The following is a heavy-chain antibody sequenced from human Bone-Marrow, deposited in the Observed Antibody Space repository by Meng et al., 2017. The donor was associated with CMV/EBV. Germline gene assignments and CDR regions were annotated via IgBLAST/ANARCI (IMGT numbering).Heavy chain of an antibody. CDR2: ISSSSSYI. V-gene: IGHV3-21*01. J-gene: IGHJ4*02. CDR1: GFTFSSYW. D-gene: IGHD3-9*01. CDR3: ARGYIFTGFDY. Sequence: GESLKISCAASGFTFSSYWMSWVRQAQGKGLEWVSSISSSSSYIYYADSVKGRFTISRDNAKNSLYLQMNSLRAEDTAVYYCARGYIFTGFDYWGQGTLVTVSS.